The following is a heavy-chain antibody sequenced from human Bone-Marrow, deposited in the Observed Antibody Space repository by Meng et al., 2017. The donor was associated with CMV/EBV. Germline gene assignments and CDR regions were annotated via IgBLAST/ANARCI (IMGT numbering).Heavy chain of an antibody. CDR3: AKAGRDGYNGLLDY. CDR1: GFTFSSYA. J-gene: IGHJ4*02. Sequence: GESLKISCAASGFTFSSYAMHWVRQAPGKGLEWVAVISYDGSNKYYADSVKGRFTISRDNSKNTLYLQMNSLRAEDTAIYYCAKAGRDGYNGLLDYWGQGALVTVSS. CDR2: ISYDGSNK. D-gene: IGHD5-24*01. V-gene: IGHV3-30-3*01.